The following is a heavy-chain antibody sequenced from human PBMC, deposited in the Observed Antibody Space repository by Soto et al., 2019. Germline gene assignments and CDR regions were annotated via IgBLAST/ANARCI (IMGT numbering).Heavy chain of an antibody. D-gene: IGHD6-19*01. J-gene: IGHJ6*02. CDR2: ISAYNGNT. Sequence: ASVKVSCKASGYTFTSYGISWVRQAPGQGLEWMGWISAYNGNTNYAQKLQGRVTMTTDTSTSTAYMELRSLRSDDTAVYYCARAQSSSGWSRYYYDGMDVWGQGTTVTVSS. V-gene: IGHV1-18*01. CDR1: GYTFTSYG. CDR3: ARAQSSSGWSRYYYDGMDV.